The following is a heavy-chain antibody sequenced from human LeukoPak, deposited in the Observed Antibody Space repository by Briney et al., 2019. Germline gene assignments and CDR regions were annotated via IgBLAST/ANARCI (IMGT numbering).Heavy chain of an antibody. CDR3: ARRATTERGHSYGLDF. CDR1: GFTFSSYH. J-gene: IGHJ4*02. CDR2: IGSSGSYI. Sequence: GGSLRLSCEVSGFTFSSYHMNWVRQAPGKGLEWVSSIGSSGSYIYYADSLTGRFTISRDNAKNSLYLQMNSLRAEDTAMYYCARRATTERGHSYGLDFWGQGTLVTASS. V-gene: IGHV3-21*01. D-gene: IGHD5-18*01.